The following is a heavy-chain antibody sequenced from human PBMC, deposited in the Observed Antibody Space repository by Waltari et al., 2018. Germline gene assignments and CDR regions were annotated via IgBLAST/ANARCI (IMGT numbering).Heavy chain of an antibody. CDR1: GSTFTSSD. CDR3: AAVTTSVWGMDV. CDR2: MNPNSGNT. J-gene: IGHJ6*02. D-gene: IGHD4-17*01. V-gene: IGHV1-8*03. Sequence: QVQLVQSGAEVRKPGASSKVSCNASGSTFTSSDVNWVRQATGQGLEWMGWMNPNSGNTGYAQKFQGRVTITRNTSISTAYMELSSLRSEDTAGYYCAAVTTSVWGMDVWGQGTTVTVSS.